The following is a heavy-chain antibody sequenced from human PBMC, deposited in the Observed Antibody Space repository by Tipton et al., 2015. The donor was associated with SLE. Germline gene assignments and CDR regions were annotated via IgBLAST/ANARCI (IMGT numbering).Heavy chain of an antibody. D-gene: IGHD3-10*01. CDR3: VRGGSDAFDI. Sequence: SLRLSCAASGFSIRTYDMHWVRQVKGKGLEWVAAIGTRGDTLYVDSVKGRFAISREDAKNFLYLQMDSLRAGDTAVYYCVRGGSDAFDIWGQGTMVTVS. J-gene: IGHJ3*02. CDR1: GFSIRTYD. V-gene: IGHV3-13*01. CDR2: IGTRGDT.